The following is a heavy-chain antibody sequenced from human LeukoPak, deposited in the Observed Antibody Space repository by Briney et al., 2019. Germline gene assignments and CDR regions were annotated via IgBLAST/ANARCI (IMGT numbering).Heavy chain of an antibody. D-gene: IGHD2-15*01. J-gene: IGHJ4*02. Sequence: PGGSLRLSCAASGFTFSTYGMHWVRQAPGKGLEWVAYIRYDASNKYYADSVKGRFTISRDNSKNTLNLQMNSLRAGDTAVYYCARQGSWDNCSGDKCFGSDYWGQGTLVTVSS. CDR2: IRYDASNK. CDR3: ARQGSWDNCSGDKCFGSDY. CDR1: GFTFSTYG. V-gene: IGHV3-30*02.